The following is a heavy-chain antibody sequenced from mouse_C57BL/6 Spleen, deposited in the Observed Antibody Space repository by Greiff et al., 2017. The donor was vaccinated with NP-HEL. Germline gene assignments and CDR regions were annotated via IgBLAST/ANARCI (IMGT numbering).Heavy chain of an antibody. CDR1: GYTFTSYW. CDR3: ARWVYYDYEDY. D-gene: IGHD2-4*01. V-gene: IGHV1-64*01. CDR2: IHPNSGST. J-gene: IGHJ2*01. Sequence: QVQLQQPGAELVKPGASVKLSCKASGYTFTSYWMHWVKQRPGQGLEWIGMIHPNSGSTNYNEKFKSKATLTVDKSSSTAYMQLSSLTSEDSAVYYCARWVYYDYEDYWGQGTTLTVSS.